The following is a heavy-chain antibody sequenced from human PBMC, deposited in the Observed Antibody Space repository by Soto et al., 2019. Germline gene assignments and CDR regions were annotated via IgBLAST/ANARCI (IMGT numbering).Heavy chain of an antibody. CDR2: INAGNGNT. V-gene: IGHV1-3*01. CDR1: GYTFTSYA. D-gene: IGHD3-10*01. Sequence: QVQLVQSGAEVKKPGASVKVSCKASGYTFTSYALHWVRHGPGQRREWTGWINAGNGNTKYSQKFQGRVTITRDTSASTAYMELSSLRSEDTAVYYCARERITMVRGGFDPWGQGTLVTVSS. J-gene: IGHJ5*02. CDR3: ARERITMVRGGFDP.